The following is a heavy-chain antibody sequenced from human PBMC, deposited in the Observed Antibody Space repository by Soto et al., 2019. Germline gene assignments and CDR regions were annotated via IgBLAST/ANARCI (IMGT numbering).Heavy chain of an antibody. CDR1: GFTFSSYW. CDR3: ATTRTFHY. D-gene: IGHD2-2*01. J-gene: IGHJ4*02. Sequence: VGSLRLSCVVSGFTFSSYWMNCVRQAPGKWLEWVANIKQDGSEKYYVDSAKGRFTISRDNAKNSLYLQMNSLSAEDTAIYYCATTRTFHYWGQGTLVTLSS. CDR2: IKQDGSEK. V-gene: IGHV3-7*01.